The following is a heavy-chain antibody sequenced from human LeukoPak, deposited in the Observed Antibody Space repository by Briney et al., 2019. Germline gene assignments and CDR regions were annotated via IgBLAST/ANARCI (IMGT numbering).Heavy chain of an antibody. CDR3: ARHSSGWYKGSDY. D-gene: IGHD6-19*01. Sequence: PSETLSLTCTVSGGSISSSSYYWGWIRQPPGKGLEWIGSIYYSGSTYYNPSLKSRVTISVDTSKNQFSLKLSSVTAADTAVYYCARHSSGWYKGSDYWGQGTLVTVSS. J-gene: IGHJ4*02. V-gene: IGHV4-39*01. CDR2: IYYSGST. CDR1: GGSISSSSYY.